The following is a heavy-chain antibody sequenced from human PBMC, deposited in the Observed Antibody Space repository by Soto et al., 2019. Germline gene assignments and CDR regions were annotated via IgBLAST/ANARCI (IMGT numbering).Heavy chain of an antibody. CDR3: QGGWLRGMDV. J-gene: IGHJ6*02. D-gene: IGHD6-19*01. V-gene: IGHV3-49*03. Sequence: GGSLRLSCTASGFTFGDYAMSWFRQAPGKGLEWVGFISSEAYGGKTEYAASVKGRFTISRDDSKSIAYLQMNGLKTEDTAVYYCQGGWLRGMDVWGQGTTVTVSS. CDR1: GFTFGDYA. CDR2: ISSEAYGGKT.